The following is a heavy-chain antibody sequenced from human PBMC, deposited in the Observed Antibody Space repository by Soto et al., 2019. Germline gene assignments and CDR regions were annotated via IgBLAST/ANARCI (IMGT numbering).Heavy chain of an antibody. Sequence: QVQLVESGGGVVQPGRSLRLSCAASGFTFSSYGMHWVRQAPGKGLEWVAVISYDGSNKYYADSVKGRFTISRDNSKNTLYLQMNSLRAEDTAVYYCAKDGDYYDSSCYYYTGLDYWGQGTLVTVSS. J-gene: IGHJ4*02. CDR2: ISYDGSNK. V-gene: IGHV3-30*18. CDR3: AKDGDYYDSSCYYYTGLDY. CDR1: GFTFSSYG. D-gene: IGHD3-22*01.